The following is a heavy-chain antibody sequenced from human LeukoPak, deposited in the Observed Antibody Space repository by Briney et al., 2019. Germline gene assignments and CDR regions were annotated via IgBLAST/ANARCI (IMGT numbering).Heavy chain of an antibody. CDR1: GFTFSSYA. CDR3: AKDTIYGGWGNAFDI. J-gene: IGHJ3*02. D-gene: IGHD3-16*01. CDR2: ISSSGSTI. V-gene: IGHV3-48*02. Sequence: GSLRLSCAASGFTFSSYAMSWVRQAPGKGLEWVSYISSSGSTIYYTDSVKGRFTISRDNSKNTMYLQMNSLRDEDAAVYYCAKDTIYGGWGNAFDIWGQGTMVTVSS.